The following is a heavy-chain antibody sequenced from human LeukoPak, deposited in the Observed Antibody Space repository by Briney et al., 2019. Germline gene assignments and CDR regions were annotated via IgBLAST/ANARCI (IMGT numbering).Heavy chain of an antibody. J-gene: IGHJ4*02. Sequence: SETLSLTCTVSGGSISSYYWSWIRQPPGKGLEWIGYIYYSGSTNYNPSLKSRATISVDKSKNQFSLKLSSVTAADTAVYYCAREVRNGDYFDYWGQGTLVTVSS. D-gene: IGHD1-1*01. V-gene: IGHV4-59*12. CDR2: IYYSGST. CDR1: GGSISSYY. CDR3: AREVRNGDYFDY.